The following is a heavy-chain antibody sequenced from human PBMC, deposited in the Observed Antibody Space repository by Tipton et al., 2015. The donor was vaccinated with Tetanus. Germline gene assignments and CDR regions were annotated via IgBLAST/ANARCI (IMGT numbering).Heavy chain of an antibody. D-gene: IGHD3-3*01. J-gene: IGHJ4*02. CDR3: ARDNYDSKDFSDY. V-gene: IGHV3-11*01. Sequence: SLRLSCAASGFSLSDYWMSWIRQTPGKGLGWVAYISASGHPIFYTDSVKGRFTISTDNTKNHLYLQMNSLRVEDTGLYFCARDNYDSKDFSDYWGQGTLITVSS. CDR2: ISASGHPI. CDR1: GFSLSDYW.